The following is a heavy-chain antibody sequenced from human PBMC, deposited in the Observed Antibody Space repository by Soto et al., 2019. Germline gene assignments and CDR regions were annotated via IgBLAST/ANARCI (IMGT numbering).Heavy chain of an antibody. V-gene: IGHV3-21*01. D-gene: IGHD3-3*01. CDR3: ARDRDYDFWGGSNAFDI. CDR2: ISNSSSYI. Sequence: EVQLVESGGGLVKPGGSLRLSCAASGFTFSSYSMNWVRQAPGKGLEWVSSISNSSSYIYYADSVKGRFTISRDNAKNSLVLQMNSLRAEDTAVYYCARDRDYDFWGGSNAFDIWGQGTMVTVSS. CDR1: GFTFSSYS. J-gene: IGHJ3*02.